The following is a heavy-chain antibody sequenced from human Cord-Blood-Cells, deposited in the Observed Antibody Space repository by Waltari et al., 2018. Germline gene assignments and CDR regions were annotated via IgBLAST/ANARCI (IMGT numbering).Heavy chain of an antibody. Sequence: QVQLVQSGAEVKKPGASVKVSCKASGYTFTSYAMHWVRQAPGQRLGWMGWINAGNCNTKYSQKFQGRGTITRDTSASTAYMELSSLRSEDTAVYYCARAYNWNYFDYWGQGTLVTVSS. J-gene: IGHJ4*02. CDR1: GYTFTSYA. D-gene: IGHD1-20*01. CDR2: INAGNCNT. V-gene: IGHV1-3*01. CDR3: ARAYNWNYFDY.